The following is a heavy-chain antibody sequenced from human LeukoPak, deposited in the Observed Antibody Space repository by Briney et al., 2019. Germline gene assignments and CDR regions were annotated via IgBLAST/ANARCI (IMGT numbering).Heavy chain of an antibody. Sequence: PGGSLRLSCAASGFTFSSYSMNWVRQAPGKGLEWVSSISSSSSYIYYADSVKGRFTISRDNAKNSLYLQMNSLRAEDTAVYYCAREGGGWFGEPRGFDYWGQGTLVTVSS. D-gene: IGHD3-10*01. CDR3: AREGGGWFGEPRGFDY. J-gene: IGHJ4*02. CDR2: ISSSSSYI. CDR1: GFTFSSYS. V-gene: IGHV3-21*01.